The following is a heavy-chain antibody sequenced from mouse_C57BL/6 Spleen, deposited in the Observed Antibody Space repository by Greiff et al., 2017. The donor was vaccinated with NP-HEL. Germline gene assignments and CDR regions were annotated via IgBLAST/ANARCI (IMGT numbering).Heavy chain of an antibody. D-gene: IGHD2-3*01. V-gene: IGHV3-6*01. CDR2: ISYDGSN. CDR3: AREDDGYYPYAMDY. Sequence: ESGPGLVKPSQSLSLTCSVTGYSITSGYYWNWIRQFPGNKLEWMGYISYDGSNNYNPSLKNRISITRDTSKNQFFLKLNSVTTEDTATYYCAREDDGYYPYAMDYWGQGTSVTVSS. J-gene: IGHJ4*01. CDR1: GYSITSGYY.